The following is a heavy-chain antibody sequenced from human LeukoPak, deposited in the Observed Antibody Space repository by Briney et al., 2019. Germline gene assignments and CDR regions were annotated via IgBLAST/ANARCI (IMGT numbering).Heavy chain of an antibody. D-gene: IGHD3-3*01. J-gene: IGHJ4*02. V-gene: IGHV1-8*03. CDR3: ARVRVQKYYDFWSGYYTGLESIDY. Sequence: GASVKVSCKASGYTSTSYDINWVRQATGQGREWMGWMNPNSGNTGYAQKFQGRVTITRNTSISTAYMELSSLRSEDTAVYYGARVRVQKYYDFWSGYYTGLESIDYWGQGTLVTVSS. CDR1: GYTSTSYD. CDR2: MNPNSGNT.